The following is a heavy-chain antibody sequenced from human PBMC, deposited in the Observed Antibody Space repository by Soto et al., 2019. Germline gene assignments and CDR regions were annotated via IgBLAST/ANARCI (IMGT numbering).Heavy chain of an antibody. CDR1: GSTFSSYG. Sequence: QVHLVQSGAEVKKPGSSVKVSCKASGSTFSSYGFSWVRQAHGQGLEFMGRIVPTFGNANYAQRFEGRLTISADESRATVFMELSSLTNEDTDIYYCEAGYCSSGSCFDFWGQGTQVSVSS. V-gene: IGHV1-69*18. D-gene: IGHD2-2*03. CDR3: EAGYCSSGSCFDF. CDR2: IVPTFGNA. J-gene: IGHJ4*02.